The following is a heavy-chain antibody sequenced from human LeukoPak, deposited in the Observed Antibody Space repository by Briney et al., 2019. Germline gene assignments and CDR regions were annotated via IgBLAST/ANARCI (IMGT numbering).Heavy chain of an antibody. CDR1: GYTFTSYG. V-gene: IGHV1-18*01. D-gene: IGHD2-15*01. Sequence: ASVKVSCKASGYTFTSYGISWVRQASGQGLEWMGWISAYNGNTNYAQKLQGRVTMTTDTSTSTAYMELRSLRSDDTAVYYCARDTRLDCSGGSCYSYDAFDIWGQGTMVTVSS. CDR2: ISAYNGNT. J-gene: IGHJ3*02. CDR3: ARDTRLDCSGGSCYSYDAFDI.